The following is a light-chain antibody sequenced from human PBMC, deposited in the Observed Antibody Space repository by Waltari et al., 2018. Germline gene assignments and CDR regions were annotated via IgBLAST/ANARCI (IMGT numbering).Light chain of an antibody. V-gene: IGKV1-5*03. CDR1: QSISTW. CDR3: QQYYSSPYT. Sequence: DIQMTQSPSTLSASVGDRVTITCRASQSISTWLAWYQQKPGKAPNLLIYKASSLESGVPSRFSGSGSGTEFTLTISSLQPDDFATYYCQQYYSSPYTFGPGTKLEI. CDR2: KAS. J-gene: IGKJ2*01.